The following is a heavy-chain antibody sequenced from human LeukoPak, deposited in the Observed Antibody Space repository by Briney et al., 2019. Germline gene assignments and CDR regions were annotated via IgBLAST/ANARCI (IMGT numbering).Heavy chain of an antibody. Sequence: GESLTLSCAASRLTVSSNFMNWVRQAPGRGLEWVSVIYRGGNTYYADSVKGRFTISRDDSKNTVYLQMNSLRVEDTAVYYCARDRTPHSLWLDPWGQGTLVIVSS. CDR3: ARDRTPHSLWLDP. V-gene: IGHV3-53*01. D-gene: IGHD2-15*01. CDR1: RLTVSSNF. CDR2: IYRGGNT. J-gene: IGHJ5*02.